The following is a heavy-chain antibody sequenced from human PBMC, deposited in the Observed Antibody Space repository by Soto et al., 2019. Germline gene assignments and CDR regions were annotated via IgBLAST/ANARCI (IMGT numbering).Heavy chain of an antibody. J-gene: IGHJ5*02. D-gene: IGHD2-2*01. Sequence: QVQLVQSGAEVKKPGSSVKVSCKASGGTFSSYAISWVRQAPGQGLEWMGGIIPIFDTANYAQKFQGRVTITADESTSTAYMELSSLRSEDTAVYYCARTLKGYCSSTSCYSWFDPWGQGTLVTVSS. CDR3: ARTLKGYCSSTSCYSWFDP. CDR1: GGTFSSYA. CDR2: IIPIFDTA. V-gene: IGHV1-69*01.